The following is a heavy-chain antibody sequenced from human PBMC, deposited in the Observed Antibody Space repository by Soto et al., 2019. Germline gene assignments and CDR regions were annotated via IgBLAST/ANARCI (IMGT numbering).Heavy chain of an antibody. CDR1: GYTFTVYS. Sequence: GXSVEVSCRAPGYTFTVYSMHWVRQAPGQGLEWMGWINPNSGGTNYAQKFQGRVTMTRDTSISTAYMELSRLRSDDTAVYYCARFATSRMDVWGQGTTVTVSS. D-gene: IGHD2-2*01. V-gene: IGHV1-2*02. CDR3: ARFATSRMDV. CDR2: INPNSGGT. J-gene: IGHJ6*02.